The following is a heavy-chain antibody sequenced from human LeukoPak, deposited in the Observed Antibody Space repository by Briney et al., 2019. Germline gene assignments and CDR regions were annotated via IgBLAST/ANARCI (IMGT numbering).Heavy chain of an antibody. CDR2: IYPGDSDT. CDR1: GYSFTTYW. CDR3: ARVYGGNQYSRANDY. D-gene: IGHD1-26*01. V-gene: IGHV5-51*01. J-gene: IGHJ4*02. Sequence: GESLKISCKGSGYSFTTYWIGRVRQMPGKGLEWMGIIYPGDSDTTYSPSFQGQVTISADKSISTAYLQWSSLKASDTAMYYCARVYGGNQYSRANDYWGQGTLVTVSS.